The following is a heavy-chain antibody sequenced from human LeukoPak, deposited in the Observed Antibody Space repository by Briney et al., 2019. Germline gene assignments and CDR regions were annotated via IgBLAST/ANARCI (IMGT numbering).Heavy chain of an antibody. CDR1: GGSISSGGYY. CDR3: ARHITGYYDYYFDY. D-gene: IGHD3-22*01. J-gene: IGHJ4*02. Sequence: SETLSLTCTVSGGSISSGGYYWSWIRQHPGKGLEWIGYIYYSGSTYYNPSLKSRVTISVDTSKNQFSLKLSSVTAADTAVYYCARHITGYYDYYFDYWGQGTLVTVSS. V-gene: IGHV4-31*03. CDR2: IYYSGST.